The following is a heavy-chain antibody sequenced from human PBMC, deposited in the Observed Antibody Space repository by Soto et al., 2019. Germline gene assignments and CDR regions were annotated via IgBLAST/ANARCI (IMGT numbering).Heavy chain of an antibody. V-gene: IGHV4-30-4*01. CDR1: GGSISSGDYY. D-gene: IGHD3-9*01. J-gene: IGHJ4*02. CDR2: IYYSGST. CDR3: ARDTLTGYYRPYFDY. Sequence: SETLSLTCTVSGGSISSGDYYWSWIRQPPGKGLEWIGYIYYSGSTYYNPSLKSRVTISVDTSKNQFSLKLSSVTAADTAMYYCARDTLTGYYRPYFDYWGQGTLVTVSS.